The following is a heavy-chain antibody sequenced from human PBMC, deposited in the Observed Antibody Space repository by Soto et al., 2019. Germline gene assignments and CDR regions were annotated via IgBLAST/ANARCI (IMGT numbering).Heavy chain of an antibody. CDR3: ARVVMTTVPASFYYGLDV. V-gene: IGHV1-69*18. CDR1: GCTFSTYG. D-gene: IGHD4-4*01. CDR2: IIPLIGTA. J-gene: IGHJ6*02. Sequence: QVQLVQSGAEVRKPGSSVTVSCKASGCTFSTYGITWVRQAPGQGLEWMGNIIPLIGTANYAQRFRGRVTITADESTTIAYMELTSLRSEDTAVYYCARVVMTTVPASFYYGLDVWGQGTTVTVSS.